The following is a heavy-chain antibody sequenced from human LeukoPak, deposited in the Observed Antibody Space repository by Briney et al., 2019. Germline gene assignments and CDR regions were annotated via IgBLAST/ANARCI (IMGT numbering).Heavy chain of an antibody. V-gene: IGHV4-4*07. CDR3: ARYGWFGELLSVFDY. J-gene: IGHJ4*02. Sequence: SETLSLTCTVSGGSISSYYWSWIRQPAGKGLEWIGRIYTSGSTNYNPSLKSRVTMSVDTSKNQFSLKLSSVTAADTAVYYCARYGWFGELLSVFDYWGQGTLVTVSS. CDR1: GGSISSYY. CDR2: IYTSGST. D-gene: IGHD3-10*01.